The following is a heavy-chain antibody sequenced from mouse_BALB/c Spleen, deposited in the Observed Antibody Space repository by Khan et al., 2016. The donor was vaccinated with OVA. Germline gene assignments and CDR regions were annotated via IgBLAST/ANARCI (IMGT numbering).Heavy chain of an antibody. D-gene: IGHD2-10*01. J-gene: IGHJ3*01. CDR1: GYTFTSYT. Sequence: QVQLQQSGAELARPGASVKMSCKASGYTFTSYTIHWVKQRPGQGLEWIGYINPTNIYTNYNQKFRDKATLTADKSSRTAYMQLSSLTSEDSAVYWGTRGGSYHGNCVACLACWGQGTLVTVSA. CDR3: TRGGSYHGNCVACLAC. CDR2: INPTNIYT. V-gene: IGHV1-4*01.